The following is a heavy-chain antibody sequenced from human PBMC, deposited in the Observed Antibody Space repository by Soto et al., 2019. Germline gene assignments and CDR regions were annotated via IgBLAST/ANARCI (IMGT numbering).Heavy chain of an antibody. CDR1: GGTFSSYA. CDR2: IIPIFGTA. J-gene: IGHJ4*02. Sequence: QVQLVQSGAEVKKPGSSVKVSCKASGGTFSSYAISWVRQAPGQGLEWMGGIIPIFGTANYAQKFQGRVTITAEESTSTAYKELSSLRSEDTAVYYWARGGGIVATPGIGFDYWGQGTLVTVSS. V-gene: IGHV1-69*01. CDR3: ARGGGIVATPGIGFDY. D-gene: IGHD5-12*01.